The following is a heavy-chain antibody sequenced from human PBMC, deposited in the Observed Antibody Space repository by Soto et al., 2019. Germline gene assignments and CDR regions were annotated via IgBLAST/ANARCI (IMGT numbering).Heavy chain of an antibody. J-gene: IGHJ6*03. CDR2: IYYSGST. Sequence: QVQLQESGPGLVKPSETLSLTCTVSGGSISSYYWSWIRQPPGKGLEWIGYIYYSGSTNYNPSLKSRVTISVDTSKNQFSLKLSSVTAADTAVYYCARVDSVATMDYYYYYMAVWGKGTTVTVSS. D-gene: IGHD5-12*01. CDR1: GGSISSYY. V-gene: IGHV4-59*01. CDR3: ARVDSVATMDYYYYYMAV.